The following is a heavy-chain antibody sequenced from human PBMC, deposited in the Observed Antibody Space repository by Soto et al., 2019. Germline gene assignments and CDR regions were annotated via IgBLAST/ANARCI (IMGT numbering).Heavy chain of an antibody. Sequence: SETLSLTCAVSGGSISSGGYSWSWIRQPPGKGLEWIGYIYHSGSTYYNPSLKSRVTISVDTSKNQFSPKLSSVTAADTAVYYCARRYGDAVDYWGQGTLVTVSS. CDR1: GGSISSGGYS. V-gene: IGHV4-30-2*02. D-gene: IGHD4-17*01. J-gene: IGHJ4*02. CDR2: IYHSGST. CDR3: ARRYGDAVDY.